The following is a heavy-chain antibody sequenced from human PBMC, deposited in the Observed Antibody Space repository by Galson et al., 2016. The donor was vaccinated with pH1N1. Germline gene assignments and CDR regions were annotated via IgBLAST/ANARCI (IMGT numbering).Heavy chain of an antibody. V-gene: IGHV3-20*04. J-gene: IGHJ3*02. Sequence: SLRLSCAASGFTFNEYGMNWVRQAPGKGLEWVSGVIWNGGSPGYADSVKGRFTISRDNAKKPLYLQLNSLRAEDTAVYYCVRKNYGDAFDIWGRGTMVTVSS. CDR2: VIWNGGSP. CDR1: GFTFNEYG. D-gene: IGHD3-10*01. CDR3: VRKNYGDAFDI.